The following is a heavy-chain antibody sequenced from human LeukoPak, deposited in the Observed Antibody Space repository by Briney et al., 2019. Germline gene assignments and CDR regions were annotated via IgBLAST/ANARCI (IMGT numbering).Heavy chain of an antibody. CDR1: GGSISTYY. D-gene: IGHD4-17*01. J-gene: IGHJ6*02. CDR3: AREDPQTTVPEGMDV. V-gene: IGHV4-59*01. Sequence: SETLSLTCSVSGGSISTYYWSWIRQLPGKGLEWIGYIYYTGTTNYNPSLRSRVTISVNTSRNQFSLRLSSVTAADTAVYYCAREDPQTTVPEGMDVWGHGTTVIVSS. CDR2: IYYTGTT.